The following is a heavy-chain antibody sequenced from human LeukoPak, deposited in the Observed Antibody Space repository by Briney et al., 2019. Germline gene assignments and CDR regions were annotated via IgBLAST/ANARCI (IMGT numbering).Heavy chain of an antibody. J-gene: IGHJ4*02. CDR3: ARDSSSVVGTY. V-gene: IGHV3-72*01. CDR2: TRNKANSYTT. Sequence: GGSLRLSCAASGFTFSDHYMDWVRQAPGKGLEWVGRTRNKANSYTTEYAASVKGRFTISRDDSKNSLYLQMNSLKTEDTAVYYCARDSSSVVGTYWGQGTLVTVSS. D-gene: IGHD6-6*01. CDR1: GFTFSDHY.